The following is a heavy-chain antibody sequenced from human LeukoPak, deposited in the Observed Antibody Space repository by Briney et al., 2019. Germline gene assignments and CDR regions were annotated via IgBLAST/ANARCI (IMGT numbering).Heavy chain of an antibody. J-gene: IGHJ4*02. V-gene: IGHV4-34*01. CDR1: GGSFSGYY. CDR3: ASLRERSYYARGFDY. CDR2: IYYSGST. D-gene: IGHD4-11*01. Sequence: SETLSLTCAVYGGSFSGYYWSWIRQPPGKGLEWIGSIYYSGSTYYNPSLKSRVTISVDMSKNQFSLKLSSVTAADTAVYYCASLRERSYYARGFDYWGQGTLVTVSS.